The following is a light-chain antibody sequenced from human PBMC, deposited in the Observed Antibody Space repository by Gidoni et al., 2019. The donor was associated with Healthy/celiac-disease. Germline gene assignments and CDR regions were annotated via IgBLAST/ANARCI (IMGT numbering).Light chain of an antibody. CDR3: SSYTSSSTPYV. V-gene: IGLV2-14*01. Sequence: QSALTQPSSVSASPGQAITISCTGTSSDVGCYNYVSRYQQQPVKALKLMIYEVSNRPSGVSNRFSGSKSGNTASLTISGLQAEDEADYYCSSYTSSSTPYVFGTGTKVTV. J-gene: IGLJ1*01. CDR1: SSDVGCYNY. CDR2: EVS.